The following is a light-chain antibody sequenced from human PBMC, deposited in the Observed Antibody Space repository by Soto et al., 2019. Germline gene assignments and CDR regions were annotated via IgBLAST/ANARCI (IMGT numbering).Light chain of an antibody. V-gene: IGLV2-8*01. CDR2: EVY. Sequence: SALARTSSASGSPGQTVTISCTGTSSDVGGYNYVSWYQHHPGKAPKLIIYEVYKRPSGVPDRFSGSKSGNTAALTVSGLQAEDEADYYCSSYVGTNSYVFGTGTKVTVL. J-gene: IGLJ1*01. CDR3: SSYVGTNSYV. CDR1: SSDVGGYNY.